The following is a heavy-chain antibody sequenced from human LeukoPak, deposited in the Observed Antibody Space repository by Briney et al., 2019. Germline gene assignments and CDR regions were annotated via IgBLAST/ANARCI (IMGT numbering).Heavy chain of an antibody. J-gene: IGHJ6*02. V-gene: IGHV3-11*01. CDR3: ARGSQVGAAGLYYYGMDV. CDR2: ISSSGSTI. Sequence: KSGGSLRLSCAASGFTLSGYYMSWIRQAPGKGLEWVSDISSSGSTIYYAGSVKGRFTISRDNAKNSLYLQMNSLRAEDTAVDYCARGSQVGAAGLYYYGMDVWGQGTPVTVSS. D-gene: IGHD1-26*01. CDR1: GFTLSGYY.